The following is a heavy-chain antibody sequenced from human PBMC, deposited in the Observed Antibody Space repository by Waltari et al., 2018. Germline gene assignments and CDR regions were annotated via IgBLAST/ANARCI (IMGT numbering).Heavy chain of an antibody. D-gene: IGHD2-8*01. Sequence: QVQLVQSGAEVKKPGSSVKVSCKASGGTFSSYAISWVRPAPGPGLEWMGGILPIFGTANYAQKFQGRVRITADEATSTAYMELSSLRSEDTAVYYCARFSGPLGYCTNGVCYNGPKMNAFVIWGQGTMVTVSS. CDR3: ARFSGPLGYCTNGVCYNGPKMNAFVI. CDR1: GGTFSSYA. V-gene: IGHV1-69*12. J-gene: IGHJ3*02. CDR2: ILPIFGTA.